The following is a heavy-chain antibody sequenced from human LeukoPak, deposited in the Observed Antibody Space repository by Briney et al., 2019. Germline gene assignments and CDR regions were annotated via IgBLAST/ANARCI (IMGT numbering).Heavy chain of an antibody. CDR3: ARGPVRDDGLTGDSYYYGFDV. D-gene: IGHD3-9*01. CDR1: GGSFTDYY. J-gene: IGHJ6*02. CDR2: IHHSAGT. V-gene: IGHV4-34*01. Sequence: PSETLSLTCAVYGGSFTDYYWSWILQAPGKGLEWIGRIHHSAGTSYNPSLKSRVTISADTSKKQLSLKLTSVTAADTAVFYCARGPVRDDGLTGDSYYYGFDVWGQGTTVTVSS.